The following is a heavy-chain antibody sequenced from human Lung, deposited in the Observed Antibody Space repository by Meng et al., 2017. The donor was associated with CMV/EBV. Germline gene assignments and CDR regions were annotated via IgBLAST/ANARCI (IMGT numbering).Heavy chain of an antibody. D-gene: IGHD3-3*01. J-gene: IGHJ4*02. CDR3: ARDVCGRDDFWSGCYDY. V-gene: IGHV3-21*01. CDR1: GFTFSSYS. Sequence: GEXXKISCAASGFTFSSYSMNWVRQAPGKGLEWVSSISSSSSYIYYADSVKGRFTISRDNAKNSLYLQMNSLRAEDTAVYYRARDVCGRDDFWSGCYDYWGQGXLVTVSS. CDR2: ISSSSSYI.